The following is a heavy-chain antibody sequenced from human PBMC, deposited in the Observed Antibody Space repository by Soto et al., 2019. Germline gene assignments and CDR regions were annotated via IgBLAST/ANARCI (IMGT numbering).Heavy chain of an antibody. Sequence: QVQLVESGGGVVQPGRSLRLSCAVSGFTFDSYPMHWVRQAPGKGLEWVAVVSYDGTKEYYADSVKGRFTISRDNSKSTLSLQMNSLRADDTAAYYCARAEYSSSWSPYYYYYGMDVWGQGTTVTVSS. CDR2: VSYDGTKE. CDR3: ARAEYSSSWSPYYYYYGMDV. V-gene: IGHV3-30*14. J-gene: IGHJ6*02. D-gene: IGHD6-13*01. CDR1: GFTFDSYP.